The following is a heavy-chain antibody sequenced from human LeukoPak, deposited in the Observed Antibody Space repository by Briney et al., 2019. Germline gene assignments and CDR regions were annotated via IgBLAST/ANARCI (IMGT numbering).Heavy chain of an antibody. CDR3: ARSYLGRTLFDY. D-gene: IGHD3-16*01. CDR1: GGSFSGYY. CDR2: INHSGST. J-gene: IGHJ4*02. Sequence: SETLSLTCAVYGGSFSGYYWSWIRQPPGKGLEWIGEINHSGSTNYNPSPKSRVTISVDTSKNQFSLKLSSVTAADTAVYYCARSYLGRTLFDYWGQGTLVTVSS. V-gene: IGHV4-34*01.